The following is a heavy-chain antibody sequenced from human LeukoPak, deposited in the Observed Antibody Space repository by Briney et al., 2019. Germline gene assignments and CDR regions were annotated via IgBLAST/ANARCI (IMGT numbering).Heavy chain of an antibody. V-gene: IGHV4-39*01. CDR2: IYDSGST. CDR3: ATGDYRYYYYGMDV. J-gene: IGHJ6*02. D-gene: IGHD4-17*01. CDR1: GGSIRSSYYY. Sequence: PSETLSLTCTVSGGSIRSSYYYWGWIRQPPGKGLEWIGSIYDSGSTYYNPSLKSRVTISVDTSKNQFSLKLNSVTAADTAVYYCATGDYRYYYYGMDVWGQGTTVTVSS.